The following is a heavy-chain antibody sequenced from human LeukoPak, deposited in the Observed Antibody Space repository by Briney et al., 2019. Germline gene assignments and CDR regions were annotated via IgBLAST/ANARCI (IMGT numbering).Heavy chain of an antibody. CDR2: IYYSGST. J-gene: IGHJ5*02. V-gene: IGHV4-39*01. CDR3: ARRGSLHSPANP. CDR1: GGSISSSSYY. D-gene: IGHD4-23*01. Sequence: SETLSLTCTVSGGSISSSSYYWGWIRQPPGKGLEWIGSIYYSGSTYYNPSLKGRVTISVDTSKNQFSLKLTSVTAADTALYYCARRGSLHSPANPWGQGTLVTVSS.